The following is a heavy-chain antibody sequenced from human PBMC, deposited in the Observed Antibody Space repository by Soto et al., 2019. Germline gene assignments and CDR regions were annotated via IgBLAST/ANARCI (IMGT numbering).Heavy chain of an antibody. CDR2: IYYSGST. V-gene: IGHV4-59*01. J-gene: IGHJ4*02. CDR1: GGSISSYY. Sequence: SETLSLTCTVSGGSISSYYWSWIRQPPGKGLEWIGYIYYSGSTNYNPSLKSRVTISVDTSKNQFSLKLSSVTAADTAVYYCGRDRSLFTFDFWGQGTLVTVSS. CDR3: GRDRSLFTFDF.